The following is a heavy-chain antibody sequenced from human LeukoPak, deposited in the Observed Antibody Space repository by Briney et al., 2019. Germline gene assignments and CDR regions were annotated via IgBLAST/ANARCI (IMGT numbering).Heavy chain of an antibody. J-gene: IGHJ4*02. CDR2: ISGSGDST. V-gene: IGHV3-23*01. D-gene: IGHD6-19*01. CDR1: GFTFTNYA. Sequence: PGASLRLSCAASGFTFTNYAMSWVRQAPGKGLEWVSSISGSGDSTNYADSVKGRFTISRDNSQNTLYLQMNSLRAEDTAVYYCERSAYNSGWYMFAIDYWGQGTLVTVSS. CDR3: ERSAYNSGWYMFAIDY.